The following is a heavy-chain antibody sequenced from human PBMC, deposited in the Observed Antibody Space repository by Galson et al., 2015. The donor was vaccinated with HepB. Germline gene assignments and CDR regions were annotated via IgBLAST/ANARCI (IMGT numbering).Heavy chain of an antibody. J-gene: IGHJ3*02. CDR3: ARERSYFRDSFDI. D-gene: IGHD1-26*01. CDR2: INQDGSDK. Sequence: SLRLSCAASGFIFTNHWMSWVRQAPGKGLEWVANINQDGSDKYSVDSVKGRFAISRDNTKKSLYLQMSSPRAEDTAVYYCARERSYFRDSFDIWGQGTMVTVSS. V-gene: IGHV3-7*03. CDR1: GFIFTNHW.